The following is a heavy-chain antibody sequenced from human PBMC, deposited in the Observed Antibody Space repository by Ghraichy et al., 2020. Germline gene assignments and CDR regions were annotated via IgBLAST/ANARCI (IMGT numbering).Heavy chain of an antibody. CDR2: IYPGDSDT. Sequence: GASLNISCKGSGYSFTSYWIGWVRQMPGKGLEWMGIIYPGDSDTRYSPSFQGQVTISADKSISTAYLQWSSLKASDTAMYYCARLGFYSYDSSGYYYFSGAFDIWGQGTMVTVSS. D-gene: IGHD3-22*01. CDR1: GYSFTSYW. CDR3: ARLGFYSYDSSGYYYFSGAFDI. V-gene: IGHV5-51*01. J-gene: IGHJ3*02.